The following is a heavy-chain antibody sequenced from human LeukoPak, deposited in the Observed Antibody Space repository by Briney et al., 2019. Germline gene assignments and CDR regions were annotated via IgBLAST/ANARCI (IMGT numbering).Heavy chain of an antibody. CDR3: ARTGYSSGWSTR. V-gene: IGHV4-4*07. CDR1: GGSISSYY. D-gene: IGHD6-19*01. CDR2: IYTSGST. Sequence: SETLSLTCTVSGGSISSYYWSWIRQPAGKGLEWIGRIYTSGSTNYNPSLKSRVTMSVDTSKNQFSLELSSVTAADTAVYYCARTGYSSGWSTRWGQGTLVTVSS. J-gene: IGHJ4*02.